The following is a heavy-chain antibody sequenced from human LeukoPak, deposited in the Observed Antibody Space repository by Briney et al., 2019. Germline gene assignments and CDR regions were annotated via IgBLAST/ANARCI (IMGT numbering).Heavy chain of an antibody. V-gene: IGHV3-74*01. CDR3: ARGWVPSHITLK. CDR1: GFTFSNYW. Sequence: GGSLRLSCAASGFTFSNYWMDWVRQAPGKGLGSVSRINSDESDTNYEDSVKGRFTISRDNARNPVYLQMTSLRAEDTAVYYCARGWVPSHITLKWGQGTMVTVSS. D-gene: IGHD3-22*01. CDR2: INSDESDT. J-gene: IGHJ3*01.